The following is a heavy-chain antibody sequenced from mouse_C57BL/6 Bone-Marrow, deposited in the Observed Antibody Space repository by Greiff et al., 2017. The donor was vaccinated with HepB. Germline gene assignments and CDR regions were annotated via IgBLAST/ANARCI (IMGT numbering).Heavy chain of an antibody. D-gene: IGHD1-1*01. CDR2: IHPNRGST. CDR3: ARGATVVADYWYFDV. J-gene: IGHJ1*03. CDR1: GYTFTSYW. V-gene: IGHV1-64*01. Sequence: VQLQQPGAELVKPGASVKLSCKASGYTFTSYWMHWVKQRPGQGLEWIGMIHPNRGSTNYNEKFKSKATLTVDKSSSTAYMQLSSLTSEDSAVYNCARGATVVADYWYFDVWGTGTTVTVSS.